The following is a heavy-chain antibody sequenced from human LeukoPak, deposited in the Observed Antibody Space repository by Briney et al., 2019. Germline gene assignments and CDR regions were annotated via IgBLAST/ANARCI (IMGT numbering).Heavy chain of an antibody. Sequence: TGGSLRLSCTASGFTFGDYAMSWVRQAPGKGLEWVSFIRSKLYGATTEYAASVKGRFTISRDDSKSIAYLHMNSLKTEDTAVYYCTRGLLTYPFGFDYWGQGTLVTVSS. D-gene: IGHD2-15*01. J-gene: IGHJ4*02. V-gene: IGHV3-49*04. CDR1: GFTFGDYA. CDR3: TRGLLTYPFGFDY. CDR2: IRSKLYGATT.